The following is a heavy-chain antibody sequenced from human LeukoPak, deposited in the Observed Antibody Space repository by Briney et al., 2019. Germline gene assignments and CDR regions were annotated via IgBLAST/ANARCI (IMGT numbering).Heavy chain of an antibody. J-gene: IGHJ4*02. D-gene: IGHD2-2*01. CDR3: ARADCSSTSCYLNY. CDR1: GGSISSHY. CDR2: IYYSGST. Sequence: SETLSLTCTVSGGSISSHYWSWIRQPPGKGLEGIGYIYYSGSTNYNPSLKSRVTISVDTSRNQFSLKLSSVTAADTAVYYCARADCSSTSCYLNYWGQGTLVTVSS. V-gene: IGHV4-59*11.